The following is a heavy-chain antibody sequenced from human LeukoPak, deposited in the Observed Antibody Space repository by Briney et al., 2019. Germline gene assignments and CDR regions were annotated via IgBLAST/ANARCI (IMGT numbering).Heavy chain of an antibody. CDR3: AKVNADYYDSSGYPGS. Sequence: EGSLRLSCAASGFTFSSYAMSWVRQAPGKGLEWVSAISGSGGSTYYADSVKGRFTISRDNSKNTLYLQMNSLRAEDTAVYYCAKVNADYYDSSGYPGSWGQGTLVTVSS. D-gene: IGHD3-22*01. CDR2: ISGSGGST. J-gene: IGHJ4*02. V-gene: IGHV3-23*01. CDR1: GFTFSSYA.